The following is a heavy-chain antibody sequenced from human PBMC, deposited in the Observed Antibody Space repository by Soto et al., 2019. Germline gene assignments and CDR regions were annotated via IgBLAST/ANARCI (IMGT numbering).Heavy chain of an antibody. J-gene: IGHJ3*02. Sequence: EVQLVESGGGLVQPGGSLRLSCAASGFTFSRYWIHWVRQAPGKGLVWVSRIDSDGSSAIYADSVKGRFTISRDNAKNTFYLQMNRRRAEDKAVYYCARGGDYHGYDIWGQGTMVTVSS. CDR2: IDSDGSSA. CDR3: ARGGDYHGYDI. CDR1: GFTFSRYW. V-gene: IGHV3-74*01. D-gene: IGHD2-21*02.